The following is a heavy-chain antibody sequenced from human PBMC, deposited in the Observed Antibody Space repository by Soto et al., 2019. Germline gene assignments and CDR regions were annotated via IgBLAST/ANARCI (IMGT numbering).Heavy chain of an antibody. V-gene: IGHV3-23*01. CDR1: GFTFNNYA. J-gene: IGHJ4*02. CDR2: ISANGQGI. D-gene: IGHD1-7*01. Sequence: GVSLRLSWAASGFTFNNYAMSWVRQAPGKGLEWVSAISANGQGIYYADSVKGRFIISRNSSKNTVFLHMDSLTAEDTAVYYCAKDRNYPRDQFNNWGQGTLVTAPQ. CDR3: AKDRNYPRDQFNN.